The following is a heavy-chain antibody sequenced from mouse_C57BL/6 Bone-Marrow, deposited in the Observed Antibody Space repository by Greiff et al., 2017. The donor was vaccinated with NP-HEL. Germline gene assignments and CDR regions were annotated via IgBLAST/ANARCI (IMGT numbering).Heavy chain of an antibody. CDR2: IDPSDSYT. CDR1: GYTFTSYW. Sequence: QVQLQQPGAELVMPGASVKLSCKASGYTFTSYWMHWVKQSPGQGLEWIGEIDPSDSYTNYNQKFKGKSTLTVDKSSSTAYMQLSSLTSEDSAVYYCAREGDGYYGAMDYWGQGTSVTVSS. D-gene: IGHD2-3*01. J-gene: IGHJ4*01. V-gene: IGHV1-69*01. CDR3: AREGDGYYGAMDY.